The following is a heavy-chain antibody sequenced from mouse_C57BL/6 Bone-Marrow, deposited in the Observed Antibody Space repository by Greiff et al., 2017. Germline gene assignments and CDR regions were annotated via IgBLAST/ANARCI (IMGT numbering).Heavy chain of an antibody. CDR3: ASLIYYDYDVLYYYAMDY. D-gene: IGHD2-4*01. V-gene: IGHV2-2*01. Sequence: VKLMESGPGLVQPSQSLSITCTVSGFSLTSYGVHWVRQSPGKGLEWLGVIWSGGSTDYNAAFISRLSISKDNSKSQVFFKMNSLQADDTAIYYCASLIYYDYDVLYYYAMDYWGQGTSVTVSS. CDR2: IWSGGST. J-gene: IGHJ4*01. CDR1: GFSLTSYG.